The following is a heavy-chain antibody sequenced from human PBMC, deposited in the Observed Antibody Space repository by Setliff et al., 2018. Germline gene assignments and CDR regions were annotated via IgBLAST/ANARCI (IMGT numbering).Heavy chain of an antibody. D-gene: IGHD6-13*01. CDR3: ATIAATGRAPDMDV. CDR2: IYSSGTT. J-gene: IGHJ6*02. CDR1: GGSISSYY. Sequence: SETLSLTCTVSGGSISSYYWSWIRQTAGKGLEWIGRIYSSGTTAYNPSLMSRATLSVDTSKNQFSLKLTSVTAADTGVYYCATIAATGRAPDMDVWGPGTTVTVSS. V-gene: IGHV4-4*07.